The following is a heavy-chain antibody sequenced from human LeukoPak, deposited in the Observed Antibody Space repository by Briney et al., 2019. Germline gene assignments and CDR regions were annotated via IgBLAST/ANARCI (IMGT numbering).Heavy chain of an antibody. CDR2: IIPIFGTA. D-gene: IGHD6-13*01. Sequence: SVTVSCKASGGTFSSYAISWVRQAPGQGLEWMGGIIPIFGTANYAQKFQGRVTITADESTGTAYMELSSLRSEDTAVYYCARLAAGPTDAFDIWGQGTMVTVSS. CDR1: GGTFSSYA. CDR3: ARLAAGPTDAFDI. J-gene: IGHJ3*02. V-gene: IGHV1-69*01.